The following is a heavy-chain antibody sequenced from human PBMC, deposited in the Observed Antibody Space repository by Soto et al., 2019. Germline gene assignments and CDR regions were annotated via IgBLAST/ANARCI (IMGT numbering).Heavy chain of an antibody. V-gene: IGHV3-74*01. CDR1: GFTFSSYW. CDR3: VRGQYWTGVNCYWSDY. CDR2: INSDGSST. D-gene: IGHD2-8*02. J-gene: IGHJ4*02. Sequence: GGSLRLSCAASGFTFSSYWMHWVRQAPGKGLVWVSRINSDGSSTSYADSVKGRFTISRDNAKNTLYLQVNSLRAEDTAVYYCVRGQYWTGVNCYWSDYWGQGA.